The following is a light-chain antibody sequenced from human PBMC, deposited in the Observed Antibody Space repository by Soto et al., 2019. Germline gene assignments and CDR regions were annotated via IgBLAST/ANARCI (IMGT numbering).Light chain of an antibody. CDR2: SKS. CDR3: QKYGNSPWT. Sequence: EMVMTQSPATLSVSPGERATLSCRASQRFGSSNLAWYQQKPGQAPRLLIYSKSSRATGIPDRLSGSGSGTDLNLTISRLEPEDFAVYYCQKYGNSPWTFGQGTKVDIK. J-gene: IGKJ1*01. CDR1: QRFGSSN. V-gene: IGKV3-20*01.